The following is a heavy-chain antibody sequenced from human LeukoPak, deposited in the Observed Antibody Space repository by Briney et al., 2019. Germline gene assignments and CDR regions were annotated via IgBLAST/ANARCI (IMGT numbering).Heavy chain of an antibody. Sequence: GGSLRLSCAASGFTFSSYAMSWVRQAPGKGLEWVSAISGSGGSTYYADSVKGRFTISRDNSKNTLYLQMNSLRAEDTAVYYCAKIAAADYYYYYYYMDVWGKGTTVTVSS. CDR2: ISGSGGST. D-gene: IGHD6-13*01. J-gene: IGHJ6*03. CDR3: AKIAAADYYYYYYYMDV. V-gene: IGHV3-23*01. CDR1: GFTFSSYA.